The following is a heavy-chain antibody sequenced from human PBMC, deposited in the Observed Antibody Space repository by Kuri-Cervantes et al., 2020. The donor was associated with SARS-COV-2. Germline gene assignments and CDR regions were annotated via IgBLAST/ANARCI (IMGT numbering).Heavy chain of an antibody. Sequence: SGTKLVHALPTLTLTGTFTGFALNTPGMCVSWLRQPPGKAPEWLARIDWDDDKYYRPSLETRLTISKNTSKNQLVLTMTTMDPMDTGTYYCARSRPELTPRRPSQCYYDYTDVWGKGTTVTVSS. CDR2: IDWDDDK. D-gene: IGHD3-10*01. V-gene: IGHV2-70*11. J-gene: IGHJ6*03. CDR1: GFALNTPGMC. CDR3: ARSRPELTPRRPSQCYYDYTDV.